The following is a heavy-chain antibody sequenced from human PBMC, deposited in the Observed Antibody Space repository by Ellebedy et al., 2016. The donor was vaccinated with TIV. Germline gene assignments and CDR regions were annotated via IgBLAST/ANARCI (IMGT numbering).Heavy chain of an antibody. CDR3: ARADNSGYPFDY. CDR2: IHYSGVS. D-gene: IGHD3-22*01. Sequence: GSLRLSXAVSGGSISSSNWWSWVRQSPGKGLEWIGFIHYSGVSEYNPSLKSRVTISLDTSKNHFSLRLTSVAAADTAVYYCARADNSGYPFDYWGQGTLVTVSS. CDR1: GGSISSSNW. V-gene: IGHV4-4*02. J-gene: IGHJ4*02.